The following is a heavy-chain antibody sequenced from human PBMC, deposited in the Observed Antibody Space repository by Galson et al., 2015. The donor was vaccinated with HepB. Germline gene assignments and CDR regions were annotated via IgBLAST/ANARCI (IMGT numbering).Heavy chain of an antibody. J-gene: IGHJ4*02. Sequence: SLRLSCAASGFTFSSYSMNWVRQAPGKGLEWVSSISSSSSYIYYADSVKGRFTISRDNAKNSLYLQMNSLRAEDTAVYYCARDLQSIAAAGNFDYWGQGTLVTVSS. CDR3: ARDLQSIAAAGNFDY. CDR1: GFTFSSYS. V-gene: IGHV3-21*01. CDR2: ISSSSSYI. D-gene: IGHD6-13*01.